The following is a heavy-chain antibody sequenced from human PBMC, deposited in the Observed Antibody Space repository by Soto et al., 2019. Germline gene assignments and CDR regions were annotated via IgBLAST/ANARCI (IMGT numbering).Heavy chain of an antibody. CDR2: ISSSSSTI. J-gene: IGHJ4*02. D-gene: IGHD6-19*01. V-gene: IGHV3-48*02. CDR3: ARSGSGWYMGGDY. CDR1: GFTFSSYS. Sequence: EVQLVESGGGLVQPGGSLRLSCEPSGFTFSSYSRNWVRKAPGKGREWVSYISSSSSTIYYADSVKGRFTISRDNAKNSLYLQMNSLRDEDTAVYYCARSGSGWYMGGDYWGQGTLVTVSS.